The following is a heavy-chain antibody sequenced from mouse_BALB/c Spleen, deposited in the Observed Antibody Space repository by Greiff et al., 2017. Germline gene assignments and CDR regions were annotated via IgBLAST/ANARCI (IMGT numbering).Heavy chain of an antibody. Sequence: EVHLVESGPGLVKPSQSLSLTCSVTGYSITSGYYWNWIRQFPGNKLEWMGYISYDGSNNYNPSLKNRISITRDTSKNQFFLKLNSVTTEDTATYYCARPYDYDEGYYAMDYWGQGTSVTVSS. V-gene: IGHV3-6*02. CDR1: GYSITSGYY. D-gene: IGHD2-4*01. CDR2: ISYDGSN. CDR3: ARPYDYDEGYYAMDY. J-gene: IGHJ4*01.